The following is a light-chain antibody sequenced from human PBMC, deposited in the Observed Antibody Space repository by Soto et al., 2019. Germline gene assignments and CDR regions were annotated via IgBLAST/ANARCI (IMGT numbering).Light chain of an antibody. CDR2: GAS. CDR3: QQYVISVT. CDR1: QTISGNY. J-gene: IGKJ5*01. Sequence: ESVFTHGPGTLSLSPGERATLSCSASQTISGNYLAWYQQKPGQAPRLLIYGASNRATGIPERFSGSGSGTDFTLPISRLEPQDSAMYYCQQYVISVTFGQRTRPEIK. V-gene: IGKV3-20*01.